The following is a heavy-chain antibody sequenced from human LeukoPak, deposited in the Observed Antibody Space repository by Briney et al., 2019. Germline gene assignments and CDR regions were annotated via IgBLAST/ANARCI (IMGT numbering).Heavy chain of an antibody. Sequence: PSETLSLTCTVYGGSISSYYWSWIRQPPGKGLEWIGYIYYSGSTNYNPSLKSRVTISVDTSKNQFSLKLSSVTAADTAVYYCAGGTIFGVVNTFDYWGQGTLVTVSS. D-gene: IGHD3-3*01. J-gene: IGHJ4*02. CDR2: IYYSGST. V-gene: IGHV4-59*01. CDR3: AGGTIFGVVNTFDY. CDR1: GGSISSYY.